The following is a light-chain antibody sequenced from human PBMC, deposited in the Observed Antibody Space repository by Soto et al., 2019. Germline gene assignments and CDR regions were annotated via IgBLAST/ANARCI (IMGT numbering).Light chain of an antibody. CDR1: QSISSW. CDR2: KAY. Sequence: DIQMTQSPSTLSASVGDRVTITCRASQSISSWLAWYQQKPGKAPKRLIYKAYSLESGVPSRFSGSGSGTEFTLTISSLQPDDFATYYCQQYNSYPTFGPGTKVDIK. V-gene: IGKV1-5*03. J-gene: IGKJ3*01. CDR3: QQYNSYPT.